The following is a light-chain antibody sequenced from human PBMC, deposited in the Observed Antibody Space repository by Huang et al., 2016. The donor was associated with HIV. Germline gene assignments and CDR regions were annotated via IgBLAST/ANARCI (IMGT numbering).Light chain of an antibody. CDR2: KAS. J-gene: IGKJ2*01. CDR1: QSIRRC. Sequence: DIQMTQSPSTLSASVGDRVTITCRASQSIRRCLAWYHQKPGKAPKVLIYKASSLESGVPSRFSGSGSGTEFTITISSLQPDDFATYYCQQYNRYSYTFGQGTNLEIK. CDR3: QQYNRYSYT. V-gene: IGKV1-5*03.